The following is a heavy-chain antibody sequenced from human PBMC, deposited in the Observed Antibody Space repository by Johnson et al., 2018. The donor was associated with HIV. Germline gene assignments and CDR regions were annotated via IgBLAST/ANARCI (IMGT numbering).Heavy chain of an antibody. Sequence: QVQLVESGGGLVKPGGSLRLSCAVSGFTFSDHYMSWIRQAPGKGLEWVSYISSSSSSIYYADSVKGRFTISRDNAKNSLYLQMNSLRAEDTAVYYCAKRGSTMIGGAGAFDIWGQGTMVTVSP. J-gene: IGHJ3*02. D-gene: IGHD3-22*01. CDR1: GFTFSDHY. V-gene: IGHV3-11*04. CDR2: ISSSSSSI. CDR3: AKRGSTMIGGAGAFDI.